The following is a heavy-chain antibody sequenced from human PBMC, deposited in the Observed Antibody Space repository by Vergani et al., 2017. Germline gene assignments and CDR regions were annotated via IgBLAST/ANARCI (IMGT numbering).Heavy chain of an antibody. Sequence: EVQLVESGGGLVQPGGSLRLSCAASGFTFSSYEMNWVRQAPGKGLEWVSYISSSGSTIYYADSVKGRFTISRDNAKNSLYLQMNSLRAEDTAVYYCARGNEGAKVVVITPGMDGMDVWGQGTTVTVSS. CDR1: GFTFSSYE. J-gene: IGHJ6*02. D-gene: IGHD3-22*01. V-gene: IGHV3-48*03. CDR2: ISSSGSTI. CDR3: ARGNEGAKVVVITPGMDGMDV.